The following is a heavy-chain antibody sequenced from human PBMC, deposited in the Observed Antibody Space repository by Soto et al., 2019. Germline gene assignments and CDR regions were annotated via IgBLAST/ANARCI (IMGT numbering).Heavy chain of an antibody. CDR1: GGTFSSYT. D-gene: IGHD2-2*01. CDR2: ISPILGIV. Sequence: QVQLVQSGAEVKKPGSSVKVSCKASGGTFSSYTISWVRQAPGQGREWRGRISPILGIVNYAQKFQGRVTSTADKTTSTAYMELSSLRSEDTAVYYCAREMSYCSSTSCYEGGRYDYWGQGTLVTVSS. V-gene: IGHV1-69*08. CDR3: AREMSYCSSTSCYEGGRYDY. J-gene: IGHJ4*02.